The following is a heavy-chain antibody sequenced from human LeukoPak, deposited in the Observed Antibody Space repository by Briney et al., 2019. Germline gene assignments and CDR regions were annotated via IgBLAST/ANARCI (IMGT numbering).Heavy chain of an antibody. V-gene: IGHV3-21*01. CDR1: GFTFSSYS. J-gene: IGHJ5*02. CDR3: ARGSSNVAARNNWFDP. CDR2: ISGSSSYI. Sequence: GGSLRLSCAASGFTFSSYSMNWVRQAPGKVLEWVSSISGSSSYIYYADSMKGRFTISRDNGKNSLYLQMNSLRAEDTAVYFCARGSSNVAARNNWFDPWGQGTLVTVSS. D-gene: IGHD6-6*01.